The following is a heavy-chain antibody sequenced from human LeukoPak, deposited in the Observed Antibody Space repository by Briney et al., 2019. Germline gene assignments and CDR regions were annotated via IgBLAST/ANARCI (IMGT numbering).Heavy chain of an antibody. CDR2: ISSSGSTI. V-gene: IGHV3-48*03. CDR3: ARAGRFCSGGSCYRITNWFDP. CDR1: GFTFSSNE. Sequence: GGSLRLSCAASGFTFSSNEMNWVRQAPGKGLEWVSYISSSGSTIYYADSVKGRFTISRDNAKNSLYLQMNSLRAEDTAVYYCARAGRFCSGGSCYRITNWFDPWGQGTLVTVSS. J-gene: IGHJ5*02. D-gene: IGHD2-15*01.